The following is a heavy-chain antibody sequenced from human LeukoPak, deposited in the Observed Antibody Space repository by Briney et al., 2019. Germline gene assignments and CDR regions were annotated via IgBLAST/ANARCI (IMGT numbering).Heavy chain of an antibody. CDR2: ISSSGSTI. CDR3: AGEAGRYYDILTGYYKMGVDY. J-gene: IGHJ4*02. D-gene: IGHD3-9*01. Sequence: GGSLRLSCAASGFTFSDYYMSWIRQAPGKGLEWVSYISSSGSTIYYADSVKGRFTISRDNAKNSLYLQMNSLRAEDTAVYCCAGEAGRYYDILTGYYKMGVDYWGQGTLVTVSS. V-gene: IGHV3-11*01. CDR1: GFTFSDYY.